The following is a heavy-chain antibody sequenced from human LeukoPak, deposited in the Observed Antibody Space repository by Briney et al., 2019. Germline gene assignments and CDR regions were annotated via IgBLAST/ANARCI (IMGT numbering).Heavy chain of an antibody. CDR2: INPNSGGT. CDR1: GYTFTGYY. V-gene: IGHV1-2*02. D-gene: IGHD3-3*01. CDR3: GRGQDLRFLEWLLLDYGMDV. Sequence: RASVRVSCAASGYTFTGYYMHWVRQTPRQGRERMVWINPNSGGTNYAQKFQGRVTMTRDTSISTAYMALSRLRSDDTAVYYCGRGQDLRFLEWLLLDYGMDVWGQGTTVTVSS. J-gene: IGHJ6*02.